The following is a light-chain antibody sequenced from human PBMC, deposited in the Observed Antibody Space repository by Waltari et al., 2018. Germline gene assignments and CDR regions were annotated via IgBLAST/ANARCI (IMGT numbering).Light chain of an antibody. J-gene: IGLJ3*02. CDR1: SGSIASNF. Sequence: FMLTQPHSVSESPGKTVTISCTGSSGSIASNFVQWYQQRPGSPPTTVIYEDNERPSGVPDRFSGSIDSSSNSASLTIAGLKTEDEADYYCQSFDSSGWVFGGGTKLTVL. CDR2: EDN. V-gene: IGLV6-57*02. CDR3: QSFDSSGWV.